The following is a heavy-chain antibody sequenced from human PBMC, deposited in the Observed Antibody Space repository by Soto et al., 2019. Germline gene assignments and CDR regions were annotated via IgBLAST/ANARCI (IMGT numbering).Heavy chain of an antibody. D-gene: IGHD1-26*01. V-gene: IGHV3-30-3*01. J-gene: IGHJ5*02. Sequence: GGSLRLSCAASEFTFSSYAMHWVRQAPGKGLEWVAVISYDGSNKYYADSVKGRFTISRDNSKNTLYLQMNSLRAEDTAVYYCAREREMEFDPWGQGTLVTVSS. CDR3: AREREMEFDP. CDR2: ISYDGSNK. CDR1: EFTFSSYA.